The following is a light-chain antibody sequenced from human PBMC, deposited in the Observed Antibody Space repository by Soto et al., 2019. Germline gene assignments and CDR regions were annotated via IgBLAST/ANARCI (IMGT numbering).Light chain of an antibody. CDR2: EVN. CDR1: SSDVGSYDL. Sequence: QSVLTQPASVSGSPGQSITISCTGTSSDVGSYDLVSWYQQYPGKAPKLMISEVNKRPSGVSHRLSGSKSGNTASLTISGLKAEDEANYYCCSYAGSSTFVVFGGGTKVTVL. V-gene: IGLV2-23*02. CDR3: CSYAGSSTFVV. J-gene: IGLJ2*01.